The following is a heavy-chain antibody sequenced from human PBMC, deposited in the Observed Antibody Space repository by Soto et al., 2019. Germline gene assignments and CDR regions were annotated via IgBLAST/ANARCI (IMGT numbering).Heavy chain of an antibody. Sequence: NPSETLSLTCTVSGGSISSYYWSWIRQPPGKGLEWIGYIYYSGSTNYNPSLKSRVTISVDTSKNQFSLKLSSVTAADTAVYYCARALSFRRDSYFDYWGQGTLVTVSS. J-gene: IGHJ4*02. CDR2: IYYSGST. D-gene: IGHD3-22*01. CDR1: GGSISSYY. V-gene: IGHV4-59*01. CDR3: ARALSFRRDSYFDY.